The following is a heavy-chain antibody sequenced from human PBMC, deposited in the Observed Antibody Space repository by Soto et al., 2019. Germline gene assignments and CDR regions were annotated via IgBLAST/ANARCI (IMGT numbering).Heavy chain of an antibody. CDR1: RFTFSTYA. D-gene: IGHD6-19*01. CDR3: AKIAEAVAGTGDGFDH. V-gene: IGHV3-23*01. Sequence: EVQLLESGGGLVQPGGSLRLSCAVSRFTFSTYAMGWVRQAPGKGLEWVSNISGSGGRTYYADSVKGRFTISRDNSKNTLYLQMNSLRAEDTAVYYCAKIAEAVAGTGDGFDHWGQGTLVTVSS. J-gene: IGHJ4*02. CDR2: ISGSGGRT.